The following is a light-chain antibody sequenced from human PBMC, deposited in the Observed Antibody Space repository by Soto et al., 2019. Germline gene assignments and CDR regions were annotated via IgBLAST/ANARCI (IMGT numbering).Light chain of an antibody. CDR2: DAS. J-gene: IGKJ1*01. CDR3: QQRSSWPWT. Sequence: ELLLTQSPATLPLSPGERATLSCRASQSVRSSLAWYQQKPGQAPRLLIYDASPRATGIPGRFSGSGSGTDFTLTISNLEPEDFAVYYCQQRSSWPWTFGQGAKVEI. V-gene: IGKV3-11*01. CDR1: QSVRSS.